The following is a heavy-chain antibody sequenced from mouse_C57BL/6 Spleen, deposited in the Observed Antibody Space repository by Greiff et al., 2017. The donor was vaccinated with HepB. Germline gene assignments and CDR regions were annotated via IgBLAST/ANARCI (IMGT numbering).Heavy chain of an antibody. CDR2: INPSNGGT. CDR1: GYTFTSYW. Sequence: QVQLKQPGTELVKPGASVKLSCKASGYTFTSYWMHWVKQRPGQGLEWIGNINPSNGGTNYNEKFKSKATLTVDKSSSTAYMQLSSLTSEDSAVYYCARGGRNSFYAMDYWGQGTSVTVSS. V-gene: IGHV1-53*01. D-gene: IGHD6-1*01. CDR3: ARGGRNSFYAMDY. J-gene: IGHJ4*01.